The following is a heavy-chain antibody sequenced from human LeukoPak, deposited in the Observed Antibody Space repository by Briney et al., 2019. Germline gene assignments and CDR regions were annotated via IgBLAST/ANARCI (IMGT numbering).Heavy chain of an antibody. CDR1: GFTFSSYS. V-gene: IGHV3-21*01. J-gene: IGHJ4*02. Sequence: GGSLRLSCAASGFTFSSYSMNWVRQAPGKGLEWVSSISSSSSYIYYADSVKGRFTISRGNAKNSLYLQMNSLRAEDTAVYYCARDPGIVGATKSIDYWGQGTLVTVSS. CDR3: ARDPGIVGATKSIDY. D-gene: IGHD1-26*01. CDR2: ISSSSSYI.